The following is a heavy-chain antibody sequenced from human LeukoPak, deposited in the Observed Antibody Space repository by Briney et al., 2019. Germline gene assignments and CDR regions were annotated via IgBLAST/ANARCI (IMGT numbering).Heavy chain of an antibody. CDR3: ARISRIVCSGGSCYSDYYFDY. Sequence: PSETLSLTCAVYGGSFSGYYWSWLSQPPGKGLEWIGEINHSGRNNYNPSLRRGGTISVETSKNQFSLKLSSLTAADTAVYYCARISRIVCSGGSCYSDYYFDYWGQGTLVTVSS. CDR1: GGSFSGYY. D-gene: IGHD2-15*01. J-gene: IGHJ4*02. V-gene: IGHV4-34*01. CDR2: INHSGRN.